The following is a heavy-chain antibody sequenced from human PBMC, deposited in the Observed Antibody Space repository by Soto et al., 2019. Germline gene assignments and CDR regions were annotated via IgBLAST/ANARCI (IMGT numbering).Heavy chain of an antibody. J-gene: IGHJ4*02. V-gene: IGHV4-31*03. CDR3: ARAMANYFDY. CDR2: IRDSGST. CDR1: GGSVSSDDYS. Sequence: QVQLQESGPGLVKPSQTLSVTCTVSGGSVSSDDYSWSWIRQHPGTGLEWIGYIRDSGSTYYHPSLEVRVRISVDTSKNQCSLSLSSLRAADTAVYYCARAMANYFDYWGQGTLVTASS. D-gene: IGHD2-8*01.